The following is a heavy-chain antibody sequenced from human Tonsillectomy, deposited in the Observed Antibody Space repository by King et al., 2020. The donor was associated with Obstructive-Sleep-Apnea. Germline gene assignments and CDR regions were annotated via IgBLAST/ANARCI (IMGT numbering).Heavy chain of an antibody. CDR1: GGSISSGGYY. D-gene: IGHD1-26*01. J-gene: IGHJ5*02. Sequence: VQLQESGPGLVKPSQTLSLTCTVSGGSISSGGYYWSWILQHPGKGLEWIGYIYYSWGTYYNPSLKSRVTISVAPAKNQFSLKLGPVTAADTAVYYCARAGGVGATGGNWFDPWGQGTLVTVSS. CDR3: ARAGGVGATGGNWFDP. V-gene: IGHV4-31*03. CDR2: IYYSWGT.